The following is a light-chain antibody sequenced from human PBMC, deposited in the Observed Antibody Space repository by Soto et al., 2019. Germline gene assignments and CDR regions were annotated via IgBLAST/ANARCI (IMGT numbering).Light chain of an antibody. CDR3: QHYGSSPLFT. J-gene: IGKJ3*01. CDR1: QSVYSSY. CDR2: GTS. V-gene: IGKV3-20*01. Sequence: EIVLTQSPGTLSLSPGERATLSCRASQSVYSSYLAWYQQQPGQAPRLLIHGTSNRATGIPDRFSGSGSGTDFTLTISRLEPEGFAVYYCQHYGSSPLFTFGPGTKVDIK.